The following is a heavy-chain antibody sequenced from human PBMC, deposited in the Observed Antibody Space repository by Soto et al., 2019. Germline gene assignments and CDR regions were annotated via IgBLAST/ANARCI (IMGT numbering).Heavy chain of an antibody. CDR3: ASSMGRGGNDY. CDR1: GFTFSDYW. V-gene: IGHV3-7*05. D-gene: IGHD3-10*01. Sequence: EVQLVESGGGLVQPGGSLRLSCAASGFTFSDYWMSWVRQAPGKGLECVANIKTDGSEKYYVDPVKGRFTISRDNAKNSRYLQMNSLRAEDTAFYYCASSMGRGGNDYWGQGTLVAVSS. CDR2: IKTDGSEK. J-gene: IGHJ4*02.